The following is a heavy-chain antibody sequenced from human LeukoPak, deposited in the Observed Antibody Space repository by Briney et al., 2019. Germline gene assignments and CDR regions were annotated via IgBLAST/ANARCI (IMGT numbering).Heavy chain of an antibody. J-gene: IGHJ3*02. V-gene: IGHV1-18*01. Sequence: GASVKVSCKASGYTFTSYDINWVRQAPGQGLEWMGWISAYNGNTNYAQKLQGRVTMTTDTSTSTAYMELRSLRSDDTAVYYCARTMTTVTTEAFDIWGQGTMVTVSS. CDR3: ARTMTTVTTEAFDI. D-gene: IGHD4-17*01. CDR2: ISAYNGNT. CDR1: GYTFTSYD.